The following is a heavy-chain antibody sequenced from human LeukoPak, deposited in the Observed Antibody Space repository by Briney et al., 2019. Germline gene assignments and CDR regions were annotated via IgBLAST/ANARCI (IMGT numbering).Heavy chain of an antibody. CDR2: ISGSGGST. CDR1: GFTFSSYA. CDR3: AKDPLIVVVIDNLGFDY. J-gene: IGHJ4*02. D-gene: IGHD3-22*01. V-gene: IGHV3-23*01. Sequence: GGSLRLSCAASGFTFSSYAMSWVRQAPGKGLEWVSAISGSGGSTYYADSVKGRFTISRDNSKNTLYLQMNSLRAEDTAVYYCAKDPLIVVVIDNLGFDYWGQGTLVTVSS.